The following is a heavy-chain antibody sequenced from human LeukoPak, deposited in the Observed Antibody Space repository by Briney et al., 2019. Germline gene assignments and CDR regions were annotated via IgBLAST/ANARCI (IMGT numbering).Heavy chain of an antibody. D-gene: IGHD1-1*01. Sequence: SVKVSCKASGYTFTGYYMHWVRQAPGQGLEWMGGIIPIFGTANYAQKFQGRVTITADESTSTAYMELSSLRSEDTAVYYCARDWNPPSDSHAFDIWGQGTMVTVSS. CDR1: GYTFTGYY. V-gene: IGHV1-69*13. CDR3: ARDWNPPSDSHAFDI. J-gene: IGHJ3*02. CDR2: IIPIFGTA.